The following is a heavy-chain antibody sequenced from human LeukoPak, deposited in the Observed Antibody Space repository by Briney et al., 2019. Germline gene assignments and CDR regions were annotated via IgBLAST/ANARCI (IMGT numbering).Heavy chain of an antibody. CDR3: ARRYYYRSGTSNYFDY. CDR2: IYHSGST. CDR1: GGSISSSNW. D-gene: IGHD3-10*01. J-gene: IGHJ4*02. V-gene: IGHV4-4*02. Sequence: SDTLSLTCAVSGGSISSSNWLSWVRHPPGKGLAWIYVIYHSGSTNYNPSLKSRLTISLDTSTHQFYLKLSSVTAADTAVYYCARRYYYRSGTSNYFDYWGQGTLVTVSS.